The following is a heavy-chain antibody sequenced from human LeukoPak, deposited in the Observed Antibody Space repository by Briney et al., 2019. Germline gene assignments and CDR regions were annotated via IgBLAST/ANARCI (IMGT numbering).Heavy chain of an antibody. D-gene: IGHD3-9*01. J-gene: IGHJ4*02. Sequence: GGSLGLSCAASGFTFSSYSMNWVRQAPGKGLEWVSSISSSSSYIYYADSVKGRFTISRDNAKNSLYLQMNCLRAEDTAVYYCARGPDILTGAEFNYWGQGTLVTVSS. V-gene: IGHV3-21*01. CDR2: ISSSSSYI. CDR1: GFTFSSYS. CDR3: ARGPDILTGAEFNY.